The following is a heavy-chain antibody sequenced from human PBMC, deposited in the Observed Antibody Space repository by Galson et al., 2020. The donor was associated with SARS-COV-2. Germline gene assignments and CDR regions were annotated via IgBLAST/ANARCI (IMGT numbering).Heavy chain of an antibody. CDR2: ISYDGSNK. D-gene: IGHD3-3*01. CDR1: GFTFSSYG. CDR3: AKDGAYYDFWSGYFPDPHYYYYGMDV. J-gene: IGHJ6*02. Sequence: GESLKISCAASGFTFSSYGMHWVRQAPGKGLEWVAVISYDGSNKYYADSVKGRFTISRDNSKNTLYLQMNSLRAEDTAVYYCAKDGAYYDFWSGYFPDPHYYYYGMDVWGQGTTVTVSS. V-gene: IGHV3-30*18.